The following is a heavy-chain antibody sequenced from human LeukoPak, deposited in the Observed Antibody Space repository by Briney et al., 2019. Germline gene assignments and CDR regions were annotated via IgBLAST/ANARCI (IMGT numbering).Heavy chain of an antibody. CDR1: GYTFTSYG. J-gene: IGHJ5*02. Sequence: EASVKVSCTASGYTFTSYGISWVRQAPGQGLEWMGWISAYNGNTNYAQKLQGRVTMTTDTSTSTAYMELRSLRSDDTAVYYCARDPWAGTRYTSQNWFDPWGQGTLVTVSS. CDR2: ISAYNGNT. V-gene: IGHV1-18*01. D-gene: IGHD1-7*01. CDR3: ARDPWAGTRYTSQNWFDP.